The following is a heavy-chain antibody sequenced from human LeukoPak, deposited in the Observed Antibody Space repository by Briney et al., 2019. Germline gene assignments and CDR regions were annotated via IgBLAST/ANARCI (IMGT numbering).Heavy chain of an antibody. V-gene: IGHV3-30*02. J-gene: IGHJ3*02. CDR3: ARDWAGATPVAAFDI. CDR2: IQYDGSNK. CDR1: GFTFSFYG. D-gene: IGHD1-26*01. Sequence: PGGSLRLSCAASGFTFSFYGMHWVRQAPGKGLEWVAFIQYDGSNKYYADSVKGRFTISRDNSKNTLYLQMNSLRAEDTAVYYCARDWAGATPVAAFDIWGQGTMVTVSS.